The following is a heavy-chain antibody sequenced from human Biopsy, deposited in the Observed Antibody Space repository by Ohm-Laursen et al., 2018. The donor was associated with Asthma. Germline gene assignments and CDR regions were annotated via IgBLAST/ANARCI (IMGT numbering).Heavy chain of an antibody. Sequence: GSSVKVSCKTSGYSLTDLSMHWVRQAPGQGLEWMGGHDHEEGGTVNARRFQDRVTMTEDTSTDTAYMELSSLSSDDTAVYYCASDFPKDYVRYNFQFWGQGTAITVSS. CDR2: HDHEEGGT. V-gene: IGHV1-24*01. D-gene: IGHD2/OR15-2a*01. CDR1: GYSLTDLS. CDR3: ASDFPKDYVRYNFQF. J-gene: IGHJ6*02.